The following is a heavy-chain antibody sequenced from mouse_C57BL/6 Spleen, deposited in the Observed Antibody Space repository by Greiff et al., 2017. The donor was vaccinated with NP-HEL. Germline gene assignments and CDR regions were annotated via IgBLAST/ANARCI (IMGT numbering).Heavy chain of an antibody. D-gene: IGHD1-1*01. CDR2: IYPGSGNT. CDR3: AREATVAPYAMDY. Sequence: QVQLQQSGAELVRPGASVKLSCKASGYTFTDYYINWVKQRPGQGLEWIARIYPGSGNTYYNEKFKGKATLTAEKSSSTAYMQLSSLTSEDSAVYFCAREATVAPYAMDYWGQGTSVTVSS. V-gene: IGHV1-76*01. CDR1: GYTFTDYY. J-gene: IGHJ4*01.